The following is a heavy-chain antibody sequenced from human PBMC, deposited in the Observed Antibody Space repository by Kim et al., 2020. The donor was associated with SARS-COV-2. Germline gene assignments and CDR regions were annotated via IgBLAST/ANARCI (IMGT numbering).Heavy chain of an antibody. J-gene: IGHJ4*02. D-gene: IGHD6-19*01. CDR3: ARYRSSGWYVGYFDY. V-gene: IGHV4-59*08. CDR1: GGSISSYY. Sequence: SETLSLTCTVSGGSISSYYWSWIRQPPGKGLEWIGYIYYSGSTNYNPSLKSRVTISVGTSKNQFSLKLSSVTAADTAVYYCARYRSSGWYVGYFDYWGQGTLVTVSS. CDR2: IYYSGST.